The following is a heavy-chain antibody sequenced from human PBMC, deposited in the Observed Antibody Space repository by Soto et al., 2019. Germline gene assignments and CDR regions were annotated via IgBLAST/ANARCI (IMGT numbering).Heavy chain of an antibody. J-gene: IGHJ4*02. CDR3: ARPHYYDSRVLLGNEGRDY. CDR1: GGSISSSSYY. CDR2: IYYSGST. D-gene: IGHD3-22*01. V-gene: IGHV4-39*01. Sequence: QLQLQESGPGLVKPSETLSLTCTVSGGSISSSSYYWGWIRQPPGKGLEWIGRIYYSGSTYYHPALKSRVTISVDTSKNQFSLRRSSVTAADTAVYYCARPHYYDSRVLLGNEGRDYWGQGTLVTVSS.